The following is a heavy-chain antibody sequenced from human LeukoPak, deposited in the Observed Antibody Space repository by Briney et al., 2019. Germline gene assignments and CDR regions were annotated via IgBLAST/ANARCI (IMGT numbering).Heavy chain of an antibody. J-gene: IGHJ4*02. V-gene: IGHV1-2*02. D-gene: IGHD6-13*01. CDR3: ARGRSIRYTSPPFAY. CDR1: GYTFTGYY. CDR2: INPNSGGT. Sequence: ASVKVSFKASGYTFTGYYMHWVRQAPGQGLEWMGSINPNSGGTNYAQKFQGRVTMTRDTSISTAYMELSSLTSDDTGVYYCARGRSIRYTSPPFAYWGQGTLVTVSS.